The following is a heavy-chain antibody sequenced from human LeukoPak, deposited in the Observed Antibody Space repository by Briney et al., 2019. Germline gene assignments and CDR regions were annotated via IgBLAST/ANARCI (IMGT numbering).Heavy chain of an antibody. D-gene: IGHD2-21*02. J-gene: IGHJ3*02. CDR2: IYYSGST. Sequence: SETLSLTCTVSGGSLSSYYWSWIRQPPGEGLEWIGYIYYSGSTNYNPSLKSRVTISLDTSKNQFSLKLSSVTAADTAVYYCARLDPGYCGGDCYSVDAFDIWGQGTMVTVSS. CDR1: GGSLSSYY. V-gene: IGHV4-59*08. CDR3: ARLDPGYCGGDCYSVDAFDI.